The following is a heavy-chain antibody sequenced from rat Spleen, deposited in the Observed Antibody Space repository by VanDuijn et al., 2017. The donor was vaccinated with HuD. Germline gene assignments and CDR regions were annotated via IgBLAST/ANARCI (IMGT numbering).Heavy chain of an antibody. J-gene: IGHJ2*01. Sequence: EVQLVESGGGLVQPGRSMKLSCAASGFTFSNYGMAWVRQAPTKGLEWVATITYDGSGTFYRDSVKGRFTISRNNVENTLYLQMDSLRSEDTATYYCARHGTVGRVYLPFDYWGQGVMVTVSS. CDR1: GFTFSNYG. D-gene: IGHD1-4*01. V-gene: IGHV5-29*01. CDR3: ARHGTVGRVYLPFDY. CDR2: ITYDGSGT.